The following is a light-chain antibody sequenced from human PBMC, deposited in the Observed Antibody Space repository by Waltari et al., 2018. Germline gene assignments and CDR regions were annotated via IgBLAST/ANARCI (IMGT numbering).Light chain of an antibody. CDR2: DAS. V-gene: IGKV1-33*01. CDR1: HDISNY. J-gene: IGKJ2*01. CDR3: QQFDNLVYT. Sequence: DIQMTQSPSSLSASVGDRVTITCQASHDISNYLNWYQQKPGKAPKLLIYDASNLETGVPSRFSGSGSGTYFSFTISSLQPEDIATYYCQQFDNLVYTFGQGTKLEIK.